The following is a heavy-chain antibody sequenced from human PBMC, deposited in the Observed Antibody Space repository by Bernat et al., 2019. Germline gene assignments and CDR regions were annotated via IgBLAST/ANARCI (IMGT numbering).Heavy chain of an antibody. V-gene: IGHV4-39*01. CDR1: GGSISSSSYY. CDR3: ARQPRTYYYGSGSNYGMDV. J-gene: IGHJ6*02. Sequence: QLQLQESGPGLVKPSETLSLTCTVSGGSISSSSYYWGWIRQPPGKGLEWIGSIYYSGSTYYNPSLKSQVTISVDTSKNQFSLKLSSVTAADTAVYYCARQPRTYYYGSGSNYGMDVWGQGTTVTVSS. D-gene: IGHD3-10*01. CDR2: IYYSGST.